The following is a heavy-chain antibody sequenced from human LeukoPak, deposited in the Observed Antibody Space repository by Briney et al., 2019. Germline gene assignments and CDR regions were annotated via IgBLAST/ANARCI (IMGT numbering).Heavy chain of an antibody. Sequence: SETLSLTCTVSGGSISSYYWSWIRQPPGKGLEWIGYMYYSGITNYNPSLKSRVTISVDTSKNQISLNLRSVTAADTAVYYCARDSDIAVAGTGWFDPWGQGTLVTVSS. CDR3: ARDSDIAVAGTGWFDP. CDR1: GGSISSYY. V-gene: IGHV4-59*01. D-gene: IGHD6-19*01. CDR2: MYYSGIT. J-gene: IGHJ5*02.